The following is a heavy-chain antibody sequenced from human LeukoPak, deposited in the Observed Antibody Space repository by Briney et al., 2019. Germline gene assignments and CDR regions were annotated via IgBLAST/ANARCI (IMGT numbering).Heavy chain of an antibody. V-gene: IGHV3-21*01. CDR1: GFTFSSYS. Sequence: GGSLRLSCAASGFTFSSYSMNWVRQAPGKGLEWVSSISSSSSYIYYADSVKGRFTISRDNAKNSLYLQMNSLRAEDTAVYYCARDRRVGQTVTTPMAWFDPWGQGTLVTVSS. CDR2: ISSSSSYI. D-gene: IGHD4-17*01. J-gene: IGHJ5*02. CDR3: ARDRRVGQTVTTPMAWFDP.